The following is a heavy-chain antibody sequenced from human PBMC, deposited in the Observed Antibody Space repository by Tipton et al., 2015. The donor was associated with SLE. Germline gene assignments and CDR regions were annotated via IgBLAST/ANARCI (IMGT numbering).Heavy chain of an antibody. Sequence: TLSLTCTVSGGSISSSSYYWGWIRQPPGKGLEWIGSIYYSGSTYYNPSLKSRVTISVDTSKNQFSLKLSSVTAADTAVYYCARDHTPYYDFWSGHPWADYFDYWGQGTLVTVSS. V-gene: IGHV4-39*07. CDR2: IYYSGST. J-gene: IGHJ4*02. CDR3: ARDHTPYYDFWSGHPWADYFDY. CDR1: GGSISSSSYY. D-gene: IGHD3-3*01.